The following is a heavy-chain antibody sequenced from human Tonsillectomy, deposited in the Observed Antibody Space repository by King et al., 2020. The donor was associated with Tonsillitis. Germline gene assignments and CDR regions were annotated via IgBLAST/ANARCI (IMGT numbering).Heavy chain of an antibody. J-gene: IGHJ5*02. Sequence: VQLVESGGGLIQPGGSLRLSCAASGFTVNSNYMSWVRQAPGKGLEWVSTIYSGGSTYYADSVKGRFIISRDNSKNTLYLQMNSLKAEDTAVYFCARGNWDTAMATNWFDPWGQGTLVTVSS. CDR3: ARGNWDTAMATNWFDP. D-gene: IGHD5-18*01. CDR2: IYSGGST. V-gene: IGHV3-53*01. CDR1: GFTVNSNY.